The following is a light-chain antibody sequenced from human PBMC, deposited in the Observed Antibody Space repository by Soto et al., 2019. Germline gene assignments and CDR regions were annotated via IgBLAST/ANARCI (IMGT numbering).Light chain of an antibody. CDR2: AAS. CDR3: QHYNSYSEA. J-gene: IGKJ1*01. V-gene: IGKV1-5*01. CDR1: QSISNW. Sequence: DIRMSQSPATLPASVGDRVTITCRASQSISNWLAWYQQKPGTAPKVLIYAASTLQSGVPSRFSGSGTGTDFTLTINSLQPEDFATYYCQHYNSYSEAFGQGTKVDI.